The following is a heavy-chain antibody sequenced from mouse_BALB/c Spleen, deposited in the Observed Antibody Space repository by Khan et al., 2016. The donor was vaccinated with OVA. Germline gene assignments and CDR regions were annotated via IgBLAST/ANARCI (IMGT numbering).Heavy chain of an antibody. CDR3: TRGDCRYEGCYAMDY. J-gene: IGHJ4*01. CDR2: IWGGGGT. Sequence: QVQLKQSGPGLVAPSQSLSITCTVSGFSLSRYNIYWVRQPPGKGLEWLGMIWGGGGTDYNSTLKSRLSISKDNSKSQVFLKMNSLQTDDSAMYYCTRGDCRYEGCYAMDYWGQGTSVTVSS. CDR1: GFSLSRYN. V-gene: IGHV2-6-4*01. D-gene: IGHD2-14*01.